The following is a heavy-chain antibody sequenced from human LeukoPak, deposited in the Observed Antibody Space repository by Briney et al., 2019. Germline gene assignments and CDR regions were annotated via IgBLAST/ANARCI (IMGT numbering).Heavy chain of an antibody. CDR1: GYTFTSYD. Sequence: ASVKVSCKDSGYTFTSYDINWVRQATGQGLEWMGWMNPNSGNTGYAQKFQGRVTMTRNTSISTAYMEPSSLRSEDTAVYYCARGSRAMTGIHRNWFDPWGQGTLVTVSS. CDR2: MNPNSGNT. V-gene: IGHV1-8*01. CDR3: ARGSRAMTGIHRNWFDP. D-gene: IGHD6-13*01. J-gene: IGHJ5*02.